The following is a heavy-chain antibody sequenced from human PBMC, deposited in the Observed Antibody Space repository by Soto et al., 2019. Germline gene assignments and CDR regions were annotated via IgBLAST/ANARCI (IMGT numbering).Heavy chain of an antibody. D-gene: IGHD2-2*01. CDR3: AVPEDIVVVPAATSYYYYGMDV. Sequence: ASVKVSCKDSGGTFSSYAISWVRQAPGQGLEWMGGIIPIFGTANYAQKFQGRVTITADKSTSTAYMELSSLRSEDTAVYYCAVPEDIVVVPAATSYYYYGMDVWGQGTTVTVSS. CDR1: GGTFSSYA. J-gene: IGHJ6*02. CDR2: IIPIFGTA. V-gene: IGHV1-69*06.